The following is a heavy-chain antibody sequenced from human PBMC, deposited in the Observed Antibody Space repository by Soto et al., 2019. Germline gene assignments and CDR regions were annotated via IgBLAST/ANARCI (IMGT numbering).Heavy chain of an antibody. CDR1: GFTFSSYS. CDR2: ISSSSSTI. V-gene: IGHV3-48*02. CDR3: ARESRRLNGFDP. J-gene: IGHJ5*02. Sequence: EAQLVESGGGLVQPGGSLRLSCAASGFTFSSYSMNWVRQAPGKGLELVSDISSSSSTIYYADSVKGRFTISRDNAKNSLYLQMNSLRDEDTAVYYCARESRRLNGFDPWGQGTLVTVSS.